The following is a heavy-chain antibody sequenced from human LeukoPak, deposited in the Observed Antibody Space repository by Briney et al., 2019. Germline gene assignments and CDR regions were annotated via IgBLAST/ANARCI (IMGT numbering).Heavy chain of an antibody. V-gene: IGHV4-34*01. CDR2: INHSGST. Sequence: SETLSLTCAVYGGSFSGYYWSWIRQPPGKGLEWIGEINHSGSTNYNPPFKRRVPISVDTSKHQFSLKLSSVTAADTAVYYCARGMRGYCSGGSCSYYYYYYMDVWGKGTTVTVSS. CDR3: ARGMRGYCSGGSCSYYYYYYMDV. CDR1: GGSFSGYY. J-gene: IGHJ6*03. D-gene: IGHD2-15*01.